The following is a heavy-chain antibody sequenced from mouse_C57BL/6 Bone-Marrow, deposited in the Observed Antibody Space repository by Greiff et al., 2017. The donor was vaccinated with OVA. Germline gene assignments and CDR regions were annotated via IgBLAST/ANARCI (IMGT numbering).Heavy chain of an antibody. CDR2: INPGSGGT. Sequence: QVQLQQSGAELVRPGTSVKVSCKASGYAFTNYLIEWVKQRPGQGLEWIGVINPGSGGTNYNEKFKGQATLTADKSSSTAYMQLRSLTSEDSAVYFGARKGDYEGYFDYWGQGTTLTVTS. V-gene: IGHV1-54*01. D-gene: IGHD2-4*01. CDR3: ARKGDYEGYFDY. CDR1: GYAFTNYL. J-gene: IGHJ2*01.